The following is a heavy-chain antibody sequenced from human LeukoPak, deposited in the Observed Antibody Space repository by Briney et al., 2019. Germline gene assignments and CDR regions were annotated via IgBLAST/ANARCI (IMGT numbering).Heavy chain of an antibody. J-gene: IGHJ5*02. CDR3: ARDSVTGYSAYDP. CDR2: INPKRGDT. Sequence: ASVKVSCKASGYTFTGYYVHWVRQAPGQGLEWMGWINPKRGDTNYAQKFQGRVTMTRDTSISTAFMELSRLTSDDTAVYFCARDSVTGYSAYDPWGQGTLVTVSS. CDR1: GYTFTGYY. V-gene: IGHV1-2*02. D-gene: IGHD5-12*01.